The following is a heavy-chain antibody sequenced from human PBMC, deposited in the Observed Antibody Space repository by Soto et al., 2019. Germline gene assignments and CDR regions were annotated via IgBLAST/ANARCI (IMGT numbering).Heavy chain of an antibody. CDR1: GDSISSYY. Sequence: SETLSLTCTVSGDSISSYYWSWIRQPPGKGLEWIGYIYYSGSTNYNPSLKSRVTISVDTSKNQFSLKLSSVTAADTAVYYCARMYYYDSSGENGGPEYFQHWGQGTLVTVSS. V-gene: IGHV4-59*01. J-gene: IGHJ1*01. CDR3: ARMYYYDSSGENGGPEYFQH. D-gene: IGHD3-22*01. CDR2: IYYSGST.